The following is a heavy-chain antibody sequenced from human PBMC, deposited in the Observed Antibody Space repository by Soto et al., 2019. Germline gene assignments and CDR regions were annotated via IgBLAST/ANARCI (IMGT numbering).Heavy chain of an antibody. Sequence: SETLSLTCAVSGDSISSYYCMWIRQPPGKGLESIGYLYYGRSANYNPSLKSRVTLSVDTSTNQCSLTLSSMTAADTAVYYCARASGCSGGSCAFDPWGQGTLVTVSS. V-gene: IGHV4-59*01. CDR2: LYYGRSA. CDR3: ARASGCSGGSCAFDP. J-gene: IGHJ5*02. D-gene: IGHD2-15*01. CDR1: GDSISSYY.